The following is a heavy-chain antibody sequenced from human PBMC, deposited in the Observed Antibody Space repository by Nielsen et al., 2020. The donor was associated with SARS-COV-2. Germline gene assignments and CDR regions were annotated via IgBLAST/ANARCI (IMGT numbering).Heavy chain of an antibody. D-gene: IGHD3-22*01. J-gene: IGHJ4*02. V-gene: IGHV3-7*05. Sequence: GESLKISCAASGFTFSSYWMSWVRQAPGKGLEWVANIKQDGSEKYYVDSVKGRFTISRDNAKNSLYLQMNSLRAEDTAVYYCARVVYYYDSSGYYGDYWGQGTLVTVSS. CDR3: ARVVYYYDSSGYYGDY. CDR1: GFTFSSYW. CDR2: IKQDGSEK.